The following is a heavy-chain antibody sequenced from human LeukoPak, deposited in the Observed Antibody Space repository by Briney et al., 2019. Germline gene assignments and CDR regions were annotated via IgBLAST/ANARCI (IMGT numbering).Heavy chain of an antibody. D-gene: IGHD6-19*01. CDR1: GFTFSSYW. J-gene: IGHJ5*02. CDR2: IKQDGSEK. Sequence: GGSLRLSCAASGFTFSSYWMSWVRQAPGKGLEWVANIKQDGSEKYYVDSVKGRFTISRDNAKNSLYLQMNSLRAEDTAVYYRARDLLIAVAGTDWFDPWGQGTLVTVSS. CDR3: ARDLLIAVAGTDWFDP. V-gene: IGHV3-7*05.